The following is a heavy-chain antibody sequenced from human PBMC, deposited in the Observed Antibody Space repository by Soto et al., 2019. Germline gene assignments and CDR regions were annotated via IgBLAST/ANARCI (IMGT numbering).Heavy chain of an antibody. CDR2: MNPNSGNT. CDR1: GYTFTSYD. D-gene: IGHD3-9*01. Sequence: QVQLVQSGAEVKKPGAPVKVSCKASGYTFTSYDINWVRQATGQGLEWMGWMNPNSGNTGYAQKFQGRVTMTRNTSISTAYMELSSLRSEDTAVYYCARGPRYYDILTGNWYFDLWGRGTLVTVSS. J-gene: IGHJ2*01. CDR3: ARGPRYYDILTGNWYFDL. V-gene: IGHV1-8*01.